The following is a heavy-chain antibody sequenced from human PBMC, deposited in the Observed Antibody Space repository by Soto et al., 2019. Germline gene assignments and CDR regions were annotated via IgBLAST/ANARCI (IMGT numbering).Heavy chain of an antibody. V-gene: IGHV3-66*01. CDR2: IYSGGSSTI. CDR1: GFTVSTKY. Sequence: GGSLRLSCAASGFTVSTKYMSWVHQAPGKGLEWVSVIYSGGSSTIYYADSVKGRFTISRDNAKNSLYLQMNSLRAEDTAVYYCAREDYNSYHYMDVWGKGTSVTVSS. D-gene: IGHD1-1*01. CDR3: AREDYNSYHYMDV. J-gene: IGHJ6*03.